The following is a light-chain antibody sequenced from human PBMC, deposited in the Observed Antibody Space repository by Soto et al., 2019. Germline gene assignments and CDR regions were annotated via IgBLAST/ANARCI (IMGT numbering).Light chain of an antibody. Sequence: QSALTQPASVSGSPGQSITISCTGTNSDIGGYNYVSWYKEHPGKAPKLVIFEVSNRPSGVSNRFSGSKSGNTASLTISGLQAEDEADYYCNSYTSSSTWVFGGGTQLTVL. CDR3: NSYTSSSTWV. CDR1: NSDIGGYNY. J-gene: IGLJ3*02. CDR2: EVS. V-gene: IGLV2-14*01.